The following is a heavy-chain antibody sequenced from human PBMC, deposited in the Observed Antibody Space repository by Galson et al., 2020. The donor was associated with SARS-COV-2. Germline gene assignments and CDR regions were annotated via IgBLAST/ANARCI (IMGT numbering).Heavy chain of an antibody. CDR2: IIPIFGTA. V-gene: IGHV1-69*13. D-gene: IGHD3-16*01. CDR1: GGTFSSYA. J-gene: IGHJ5*02. CDR3: ARDGGQPNLVANNWFDP. Sequence: SVKVSCKASGGTFSSYAISWVRQAPGQGLEWMGGIIPIFGTANYAQKFQGRVTITADESTSTAYMELSSLRSEDTAVYYCARDGGQPNLVANNWFDPWGQGTLGTVAA.